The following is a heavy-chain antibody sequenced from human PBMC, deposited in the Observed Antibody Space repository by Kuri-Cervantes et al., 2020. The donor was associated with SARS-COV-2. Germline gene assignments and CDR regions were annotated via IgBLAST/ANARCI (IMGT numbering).Heavy chain of an antibody. V-gene: IGHV1-18*04. J-gene: IGHJ6*03. Sequence: ASVKVSCKASGYTFTNYGISWVRQAPGQGLEWMGWSSGYNGNTNYAQKVQGRVTMTADISTSTAYMELRRLRSDDTAVYYCARSRHCSSTSCCGGYYMDVWGKGTAVTVSS. CDR2: SSGYNGNT. CDR1: GYTFTNYG. CDR3: ARSRHCSSTSCCGGYYMDV. D-gene: IGHD2-2*01.